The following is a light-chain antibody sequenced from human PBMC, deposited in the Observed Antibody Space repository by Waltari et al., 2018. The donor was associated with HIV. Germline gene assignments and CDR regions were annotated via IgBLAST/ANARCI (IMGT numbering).Light chain of an antibody. J-gene: IGLJ1*01. V-gene: IGLV3-21*02. Sequence: SYILTQPPSVSVAPGQTARITCGGKNLGEKSEHGYTQKPCQAPALVVYYDRDRPSGIPERFSDSNSGNTATLTISRVEAGDEADYYCQVWDSSSDRNYVFGTGTKVTVL. CDR3: QVWDSSSDRNYV. CDR2: YDR. CDR1: NLGEKS.